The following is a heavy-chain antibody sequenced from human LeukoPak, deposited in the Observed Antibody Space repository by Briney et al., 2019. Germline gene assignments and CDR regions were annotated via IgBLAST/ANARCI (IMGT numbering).Heavy chain of an antibody. V-gene: IGHV1-18*04. Sequence: ASVKVSCKASGYTFTSYGISWVRQAPGQGLEWMGWISAYNGNTNYAQKLQGRVTMTTDTSTSTAYMELRSLRSDDTAVYYCVRARGYCSGGSCRHFDYWGQGTLVTVSS. D-gene: IGHD2-15*01. CDR3: VRARGYCSGGSCRHFDY. J-gene: IGHJ4*02. CDR1: GYTFTSYG. CDR2: ISAYNGNT.